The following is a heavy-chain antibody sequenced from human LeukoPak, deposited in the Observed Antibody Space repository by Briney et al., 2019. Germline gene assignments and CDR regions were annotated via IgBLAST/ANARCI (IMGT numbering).Heavy chain of an antibody. V-gene: IGHV3-66*01. D-gene: IGHD6-13*01. CDR3: ARDRDSSGSWEINFDY. J-gene: IGHJ4*02. Sequence: GGSLRLSCAASGSTVSSNYMSWVRQAPGKGLEWVSVIYSGGSTYYADSVKGRFTISRDNSKNTLYLQMNSLRAEDTAVYYCARDRDSSGSWEINFDYWGQGTLVTVSS. CDR2: IYSGGST. CDR1: GSTVSSNY.